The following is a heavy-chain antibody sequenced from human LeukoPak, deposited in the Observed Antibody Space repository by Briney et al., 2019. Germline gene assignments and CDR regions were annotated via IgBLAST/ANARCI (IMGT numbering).Heavy chain of an antibody. CDR2: ISGSGGST. CDR1: GFTFSSYA. D-gene: IGHD1-26*01. Sequence: GGSLRLSCAASGFTFSSYAMSWVRQAPGKGLEWVSVISGSGGSTYYADSVRGRFTLSRDNSKRMLYLQMNSLRAEDTAVYYCAKAGALVRSYMDVWGKGTTVTVSS. CDR3: AKAGALVRSYMDV. J-gene: IGHJ6*03. V-gene: IGHV3-23*01.